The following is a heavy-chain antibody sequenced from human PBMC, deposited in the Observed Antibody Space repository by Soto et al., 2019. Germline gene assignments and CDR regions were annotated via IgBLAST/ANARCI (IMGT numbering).Heavy chain of an antibody. J-gene: IGHJ4*02. CDR2: LSDRT. V-gene: IGHV3-23*01. CDR1: GFTISNYA. D-gene: IGHD3-16*01. CDR3: ARSLGPSRHFFDH. Sequence: EVQLLDSGGHLVQPGGSLRLSCAASGFTISNYAMSWVRQAPGKGLEWVSTLSDRTYYTDSVRGRFTISRDTSENTLYLQINSLGVEDTAVYYCARSLGPSRHFFDHWGQGTLVTVSS.